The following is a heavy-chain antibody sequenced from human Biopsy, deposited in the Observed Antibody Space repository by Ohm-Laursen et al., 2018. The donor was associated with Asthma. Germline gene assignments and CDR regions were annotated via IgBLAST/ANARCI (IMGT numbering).Heavy chain of an antibody. Sequence: SLRLSCAASGFVFSQSGMHWVRQAPGKGLEWVALISSDGHNKYYKDSVKGRFTISRDNSKLRLYLEINSLRVEDLAVYYCARESGQDSGGTGAFDRWGQGIIVAVSS. CDR2: ISSDGHNK. D-gene: IGHD4-23*01. CDR1: GFVFSQSG. J-gene: IGHJ3*02. CDR3: ARESGQDSGGTGAFDR. V-gene: IGHV3-30*03.